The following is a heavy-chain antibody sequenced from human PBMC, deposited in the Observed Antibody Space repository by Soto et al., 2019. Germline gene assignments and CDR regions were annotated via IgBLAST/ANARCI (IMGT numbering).Heavy chain of an antibody. CDR1: GFTFSNYG. CDR3: VKLSTTWYTDP. Sequence: GGSLRLSCSASGFTFSNYGMHWVRQAPGKGLEYVSAISSNGASTYYADSVKARFTISRDNSENTLYLQMSSLRAEDTAIYYCVKLSTTWYTDPWGQGTLVTVSS. V-gene: IGHV3-64D*08. CDR2: ISSNGAST. J-gene: IGHJ5*02. D-gene: IGHD2-2*01.